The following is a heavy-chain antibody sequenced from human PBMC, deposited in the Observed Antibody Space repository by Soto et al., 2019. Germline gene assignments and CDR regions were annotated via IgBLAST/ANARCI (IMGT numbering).Heavy chain of an antibody. CDR3: AGDRCSGGSCYSGREWRYFDY. Sequence: QVQLQESGPGLVKPSGTLSLTCAVSGGSISSSNWWSWVRQPPGKGLEWIGEIYHSGSTNYNPSLKGRVSRSVDKSKNQFSLKLSSVTAADTAVYYCAGDRCSGGSCYSGREWRYFDYWGQGTLVTVSS. J-gene: IGHJ4*02. CDR2: IYHSGST. V-gene: IGHV4-4*02. D-gene: IGHD2-15*01. CDR1: GGSISSSNW.